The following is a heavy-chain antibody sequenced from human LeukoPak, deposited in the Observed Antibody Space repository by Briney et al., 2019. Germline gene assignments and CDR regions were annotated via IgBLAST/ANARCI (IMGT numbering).Heavy chain of an antibody. CDR2: IYHSGST. D-gene: IGHD3-9*01. CDR1: GYSISSGYY. Sequence: PSETLSLTCAVSGYSISSGYYWGWIRPPPGKGLEWIGSIYHSGSTYYNPSLKSRVTISVDTSKNHFSLKLSSVAAADTAVYYCARLGGYDILTGLWSYYYMDVWGKGTTVTVSS. V-gene: IGHV4-38-2*01. J-gene: IGHJ6*03. CDR3: ARLGGYDILTGLWSYYYMDV.